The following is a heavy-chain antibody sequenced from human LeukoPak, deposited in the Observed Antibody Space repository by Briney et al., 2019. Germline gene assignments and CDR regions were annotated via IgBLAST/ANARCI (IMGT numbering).Heavy chain of an antibody. CDR3: AKTAWIQLWRFDY. Sequence: GRSLRLSCAASGFAFSSYGMHWVRQAPGKGLEWVAVISYDGSNKYYADSVKGRFTISRDNSQNTLYLQMNSLRAEDTAVYYCAKTAWIQLWRFDYWGQGTLVTVSS. D-gene: IGHD5-18*01. V-gene: IGHV3-30*18. CDR1: GFAFSSYG. CDR2: ISYDGSNK. J-gene: IGHJ4*02.